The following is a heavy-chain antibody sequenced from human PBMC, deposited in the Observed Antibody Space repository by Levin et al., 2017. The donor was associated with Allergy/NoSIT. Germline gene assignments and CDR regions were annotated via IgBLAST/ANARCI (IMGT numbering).Heavy chain of an antibody. CDR3: ARGSPRYFDL. J-gene: IGHJ2*01. CDR1: GDSVSDNSAA. CDR2: AYYRSKWCN. V-gene: IGHV6-1*01. Sequence: SETLSLTCAISGDSVSDNSAAWHWIRQSPSRGLEWLGRAYYRSKWCNDYAESVKGRITINPDVFRNQFSLQLNSVSPEDTAVYYCARGSPRYFDLWGRGTLVTVSS.